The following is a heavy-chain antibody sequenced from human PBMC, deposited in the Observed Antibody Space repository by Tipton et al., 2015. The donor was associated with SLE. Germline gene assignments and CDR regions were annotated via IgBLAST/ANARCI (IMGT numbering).Heavy chain of an antibody. J-gene: IGHJ5*02. Sequence: LRLSCTVSGGSISSGGYYWSWIRQHPGKGLEWIGYIYYSGSTYYNPSLKSRVTISVDTSKNQFSLKLSSVTAADTAVYYCAITFSIYGWFDPWGQGTLVTVSS. D-gene: IGHD4-11*01. CDR2: IYYSGST. CDR1: GGSISSGGYY. CDR3: AITFSIYGWFDP. V-gene: IGHV4-31*02.